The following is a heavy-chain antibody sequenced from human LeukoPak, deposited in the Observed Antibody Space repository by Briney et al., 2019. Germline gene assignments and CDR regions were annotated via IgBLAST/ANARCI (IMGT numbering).Heavy chain of an antibody. CDR2: INPNSGGT. Sequence: ASVKVSCKASGYTFTGYYMRWVRQAPGQGLEWMGWINPNSGGTNYAQKFQGRVTMTRDTSISTAYMELSRLRSDDTAVYYCARAFPGYGSGMDYWGQGTLVTVSS. J-gene: IGHJ4*02. CDR3: ARAFPGYGSGMDY. D-gene: IGHD3-10*01. CDR1: GYTFTGYY. V-gene: IGHV1-2*02.